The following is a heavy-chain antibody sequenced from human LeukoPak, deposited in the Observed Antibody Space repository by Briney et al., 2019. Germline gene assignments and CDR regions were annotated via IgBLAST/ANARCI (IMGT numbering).Heavy chain of an antibody. D-gene: IGHD2/OR15-2a*01. V-gene: IGHV4-61*01. CDR1: GGSVSSGSYY. CDR3: AFTTENYYLDY. CDR2: IYYSGST. Sequence: SETLSLTCTVSGGSVSSGSYYWSWIRQPPGKGLEWIGYIYYSGSTNYNPSLKSRVTVSVDSSRNQFSLKLSSVTAADTAMYYCAFTTENYYLDYWGQGTLVTVSS. J-gene: IGHJ4*02.